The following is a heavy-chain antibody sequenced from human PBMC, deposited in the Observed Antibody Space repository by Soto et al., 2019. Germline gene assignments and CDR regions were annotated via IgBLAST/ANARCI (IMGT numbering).Heavy chain of an antibody. J-gene: IGHJ4*02. CDR3: AREGPGTKFEY. CDR1: GGPFSSYS. Sequence: QVHLVQSGPEVKKPGSSVKVSCKTSGGPFSSYSLTWVRQAPGQGLEWRGRIIPFGDITNYAQKFQGRVTMTADTSTSTAYMGLSSLTSEDTAVYYCAREGPGTKFEYWGQGTLVYVSS. CDR2: IIPFGDIT. D-gene: IGHD1-1*01. V-gene: IGHV1-69*08.